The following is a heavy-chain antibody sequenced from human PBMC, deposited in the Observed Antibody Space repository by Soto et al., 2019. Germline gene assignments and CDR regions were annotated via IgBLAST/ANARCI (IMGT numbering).Heavy chain of an antibody. CDR1: GYTFTRYG. Sequence: QVQLVQSGAEVKNPGASVKVSCKASGYTFTRYGIGWARQAPGQGLEWMGWINTYNGNTNYAQNVQGRVTLTTDTPTSTAYMELRSLRSNDTAIYYCARVDVYVTPSPQDVWGQGTTVIVSS. CDR3: ARVDVYVTPSPQDV. J-gene: IGHJ6*02. V-gene: IGHV1-18*01. CDR2: INTYNGNT. D-gene: IGHD3-16*01.